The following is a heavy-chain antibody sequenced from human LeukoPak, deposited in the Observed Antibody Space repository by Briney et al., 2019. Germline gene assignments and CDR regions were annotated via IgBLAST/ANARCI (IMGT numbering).Heavy chain of an antibody. CDR2: IYWNDDK. J-gene: IGHJ4*02. V-gene: IGHV2-5*01. Sequence: SGPTLVKPTQTLTLTCTFSVFSLSTSGVGVSWIRQPPGKALEWLALIYWNDDKRYSPSLKSRLTITKDTSKNQVVLTMTNVDPVDTATYYCAHMRHGEFQFDYWGQGTLVTVSS. D-gene: IGHD3-10*01. CDR1: VFSLSTSGVG. CDR3: AHMRHGEFQFDY.